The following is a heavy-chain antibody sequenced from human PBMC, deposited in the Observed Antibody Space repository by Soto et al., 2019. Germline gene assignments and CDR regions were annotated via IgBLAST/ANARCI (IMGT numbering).Heavy chain of an antibody. CDR1: GYTLTELS. V-gene: IGHV1-24*01. J-gene: IGHJ5*02. D-gene: IGHD3-16*02. CDR2: FDPEDGET. Sequence: ASVKVSCKVSGYTLTELSMHWVRQAPGKGLEWMGGFDPEDGETIYAQKFQGRVTMTEETSTDTAYMELSSLRSEDTAVYYCATESHYDYIWGSYRSWFDPWGQGTLVTVSS. CDR3: ATESHYDYIWGSYRSWFDP.